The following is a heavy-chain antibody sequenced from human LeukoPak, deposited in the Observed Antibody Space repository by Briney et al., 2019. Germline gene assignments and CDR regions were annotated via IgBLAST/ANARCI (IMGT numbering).Heavy chain of an antibody. D-gene: IGHD6-13*01. V-gene: IGHV1-2*02. J-gene: IGHJ3*02. CDR3: ARGAARTYSSSWYKGSIDAFDI. CDR1: GYTFTGYY. CDR2: INPNSGGT. Sequence: ASVKVSCKASGYTFTGYYMHWVRQAPGQGLEWMGWINPNSGGTNYAQKFQGRVTMTRDTSISTAYMELSRLRSDDTAVYYCARGAARTYSSSWYKGSIDAFDIWGQGTMVTVSS.